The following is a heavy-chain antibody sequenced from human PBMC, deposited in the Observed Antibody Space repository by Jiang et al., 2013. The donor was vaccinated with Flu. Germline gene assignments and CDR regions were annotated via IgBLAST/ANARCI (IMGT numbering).Heavy chain of an antibody. CDR2: ISYDGSNK. CDR3: AKDGIGSGRERADY. J-gene: IGHJ4*02. V-gene: IGHV3-30*18. D-gene: IGHD3-10*01. CDR1: GFTFSSYG. Sequence: LSCAASGFTFSSYGMHWVRQAPGKGLEWVAVISYDGSNKYYADSVKGRFTISRDNSKNTLYLQMNSLRAEDTAVYYCAKDGIGSGRERADYWGQGTLVTVSS.